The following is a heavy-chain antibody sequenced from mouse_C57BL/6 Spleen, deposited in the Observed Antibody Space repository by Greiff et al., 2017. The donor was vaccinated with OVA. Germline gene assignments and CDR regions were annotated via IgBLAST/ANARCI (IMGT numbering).Heavy chain of an antibody. D-gene: IGHD6-1*01. CDR2: IDPEDGET. CDR1: GFNFKDYY. V-gene: IGHV14-2*01. J-gene: IGHJ3*01. Sequence: VQLQQSGAELVKPGASVKLSCTASGFNFKDYYMHWVKQRTEQGLEWIGRIDPEDGETKYAPKFQGKATITADTSSNTAYLQLSSLTSEDTAVYYGAEDPLCVSPWLAYWGQGTLVTVSA. CDR3: AEDPLCVSPWLAY.